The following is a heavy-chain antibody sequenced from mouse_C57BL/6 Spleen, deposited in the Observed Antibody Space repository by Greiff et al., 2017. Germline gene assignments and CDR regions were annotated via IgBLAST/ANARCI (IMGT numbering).Heavy chain of an antibody. CDR3: AREGYGNWYFDV. CDR2: INPSNGGT. J-gene: IGHJ1*03. V-gene: IGHV1-53*01. Sequence: QVQLQQPGTELVKPGASVTLSCKASGYTFTSYWMHWVKQRPGQGLEWIGNINPSNGGTNYNEKFKSKATLTVDKSSSTAYMQLSSLTSEDSAVYYCAREGYGNWYFDVWGTGTTVTVSS. D-gene: IGHD2-10*02. CDR1: GYTFTSYW.